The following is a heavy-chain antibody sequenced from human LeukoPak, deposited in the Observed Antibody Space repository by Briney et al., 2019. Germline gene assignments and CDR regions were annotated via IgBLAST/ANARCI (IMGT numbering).Heavy chain of an antibody. CDR2: INTDGSYS. CDR3: AKNFVVTAYSFSAFDI. J-gene: IGHJ3*02. V-gene: IGHV3-74*01. D-gene: IGHD2-21*02. CDR1: GFTFSYFW. Sequence: GGSLRLSCAASGFTFSYFWMHWFRQTPGKGLVWVSCINTDGSYSSYADSVKGRFTISRDNSKNTLYLQMNSLRAEDTAVYYCAKNFVVTAYSFSAFDIWGQGTMVTVSS.